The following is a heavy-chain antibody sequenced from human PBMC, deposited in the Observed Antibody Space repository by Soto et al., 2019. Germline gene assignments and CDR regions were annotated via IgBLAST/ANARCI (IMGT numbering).Heavy chain of an antibody. CDR3: TSSYSITMVRGVITAFDI. D-gene: IGHD3-10*01. J-gene: IGHJ3*02. CDR1: GFTFSGSA. V-gene: IGHV3-73*01. CDR2: IRSKANSYAT. Sequence: GGSLRLSCAASGFTFSGSAMHWVRQASGKGLEWVGRIRSKANSYATAYAASVKGRFTISRDDSKNTAYLQMNSLKTEDTAVYYCTSSYSITMVRGVITAFDIWGQGTMVTVSS.